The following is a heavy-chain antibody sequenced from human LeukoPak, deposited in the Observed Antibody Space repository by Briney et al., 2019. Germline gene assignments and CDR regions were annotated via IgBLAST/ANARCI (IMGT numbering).Heavy chain of an antibody. CDR3: ARGSSLSPHDFPFGY. CDR1: GGSISNYY. D-gene: IGHD2-21*02. CDR2: IYYSGST. Sequence: SETLSLTCTVSGGSISNYYWSWIRQPPGKGLEWIGYIYYSGSTNYNPSLKSRVTISVDTSKNQFSLKLSSVTAADTAVYYCARGSSLSPHDFPFGYWGQGTLVTVSS. J-gene: IGHJ4*02. V-gene: IGHV4-59*01.